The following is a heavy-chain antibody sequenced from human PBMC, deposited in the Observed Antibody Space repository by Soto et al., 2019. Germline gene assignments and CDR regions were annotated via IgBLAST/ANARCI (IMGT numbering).Heavy chain of an antibody. CDR3: ARASYYGSGSDYYYYGMDV. Sequence: GASVKVSCKASGGTFSSYAISWVRQAPGQGLEWMGGIIPIFGTANYAQKFQGRVTITADESTSTAYMELSSLRSEDTAVYYCARASYYGSGSDYYYYGMDVWGQGTTVTVSS. J-gene: IGHJ6*02. CDR2: IIPIFGTA. D-gene: IGHD3-10*01. V-gene: IGHV1-69*13. CDR1: GGTFSSYA.